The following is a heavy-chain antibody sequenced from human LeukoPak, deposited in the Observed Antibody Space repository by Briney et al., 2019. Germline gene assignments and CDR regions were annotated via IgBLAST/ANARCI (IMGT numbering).Heavy chain of an antibody. CDR1: GYTFTGYY. J-gene: IGHJ4*02. D-gene: IGHD6-6*01. Sequence: GASVKVSCKASGYTFTGYYMHWVRQAPGQGLEWMGWINPNSGGTNYAQKFQGRVTMTRDTSTSTVYMELSSLRSEDTAVYYCARGLRLVAARLDYWGQGTLVTVSS. V-gene: IGHV1-2*02. CDR2: INPNSGGT. CDR3: ARGLRLVAARLDY.